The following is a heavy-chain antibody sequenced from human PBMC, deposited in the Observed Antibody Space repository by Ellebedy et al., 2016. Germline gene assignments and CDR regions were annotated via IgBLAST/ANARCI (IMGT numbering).Heavy chain of an antibody. CDR3: ATSSSGYYYDTFDY. CDR2: FDPEDGET. J-gene: IGHJ4*02. Sequence: ASVKVSCXVSGYTLTELSMHWVRQAPGKGLEWMGGFDPEDGETIYAQKFQGRVTMTEDTSTDTAYMELSSLRSEDTAVYYCATSSSGYYYDTFDYWGQGTLVTVSS. D-gene: IGHD3-22*01. V-gene: IGHV1-24*01. CDR1: GYTLTELS.